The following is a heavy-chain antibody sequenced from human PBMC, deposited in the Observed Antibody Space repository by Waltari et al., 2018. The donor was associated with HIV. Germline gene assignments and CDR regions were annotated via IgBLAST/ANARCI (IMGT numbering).Heavy chain of an antibody. CDR2: FNTNTGAT. CDR1: GYSFTSFF. J-gene: IGHJ5*02. V-gene: IGHV1-46*01. D-gene: IGHD6-19*01. Sequence: QVQLVQSGAEVKEPGASVRISCQASGYSFTSFFLHWVRQAPGQGLEWLGWFNTNTGATSFVQALHDRVTMARDTSTNTVYLDLSSLRSEDTAIYYCARMKVYESSGYPLGWLDLWGQGTLVTVSS. CDR3: ARMKVYESSGYPLGWLDL.